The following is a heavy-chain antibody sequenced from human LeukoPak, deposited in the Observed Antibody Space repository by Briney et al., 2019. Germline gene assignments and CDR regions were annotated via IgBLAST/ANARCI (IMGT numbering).Heavy chain of an antibody. CDR1: GFTFSNYA. CDR2: ISGSGGST. J-gene: IGHJ6*03. CDR3: ARSLRVRGVPDYMDV. D-gene: IGHD3-10*01. V-gene: IGHV3-23*01. Sequence: PGGSLRLSCAASGFTFSNYAMNWVRQAPGKGLEWVSGISGSGGSTYYADSVKGRFTISRDNSKKTLYLQMNSLRAEDTAVYYCARSLRVRGVPDYMDVWGKGTTVIISS.